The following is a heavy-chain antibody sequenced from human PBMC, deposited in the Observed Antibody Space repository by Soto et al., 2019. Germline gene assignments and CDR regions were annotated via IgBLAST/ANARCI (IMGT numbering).Heavy chain of an antibody. CDR2: IYHTGST. V-gene: IGHV4-4*02. CDR1: SASISSSNW. J-gene: IGHJ5*02. D-gene: IGHD6-13*01. CDR3: ARVVVATYSSTFDP. Sequence: QVQLQESGPGLVKPSGTLSLTCGVSSASISSSNWWTWVRQPPGKGLEWIGEIYHTGSTNYNPSLKSRVTISVDKSKNQFSLKLSSVTAADTAVYYCARVVVATYSSTFDPWGQGTLVTVSS.